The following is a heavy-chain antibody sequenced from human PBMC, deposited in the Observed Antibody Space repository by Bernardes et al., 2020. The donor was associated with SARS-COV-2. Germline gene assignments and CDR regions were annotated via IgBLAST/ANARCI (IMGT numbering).Heavy chain of an antibody. CDR2: NFYHGST. V-gene: IGHV4-59*08. D-gene: IGHD6-13*01. J-gene: IGHJ6*02. CDR3: ARLSRDDSGYSSRWYDYYYGMDV. CDR1: GGSISSIY. Sequence: SETLSLTCTVSGGSISSIYWSWILQPPGKGLEWWGYNFYHGSTNYYPSPNSRVTISAVTSKNQLSLKLSPVTAAGTAVYYCARLSRDDSGYSSRWYDYYYGMDVWGQGNTVTGTS.